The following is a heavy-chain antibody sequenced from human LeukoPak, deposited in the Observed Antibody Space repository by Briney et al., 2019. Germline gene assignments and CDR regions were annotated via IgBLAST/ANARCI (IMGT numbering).Heavy chain of an antibody. CDR3: AREIYCSSTSCSHY. CDR2: ISSSSYI. Sequence: PGGSLRLSCAASGFTFSSYSMNWVRQAPGKGLEWVSSISSSSYIYYADSVKGRFTISRDNAKNSLYLQMNSLRAEDTAVYYCAREIYCSSTSCSHYRGQGTLVTVSS. CDR1: GFTFSSYS. D-gene: IGHD2-2*01. J-gene: IGHJ4*02. V-gene: IGHV3-21*01.